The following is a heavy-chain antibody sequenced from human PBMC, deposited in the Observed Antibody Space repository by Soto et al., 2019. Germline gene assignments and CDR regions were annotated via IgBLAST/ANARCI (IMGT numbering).Heavy chain of an antibody. D-gene: IGHD5-12*01. J-gene: IGHJ4*02. CDR2: INPNSGGT. Sequence: ASVKVSFKASGYTSTGYYMHWLRQAPGQGLEWLGWINPNSGGTNYAQKFQGRVTMTRDTSISTAYMELSRLRSDATALYYCAREGGYAKYFDYWGQGTLVTVSS. V-gene: IGHV1-2*02. CDR1: GYTSTGYY. CDR3: AREGGYAKYFDY.